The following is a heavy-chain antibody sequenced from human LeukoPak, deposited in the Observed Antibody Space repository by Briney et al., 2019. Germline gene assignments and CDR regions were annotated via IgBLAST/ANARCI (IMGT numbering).Heavy chain of an antibody. CDR3: AKDPERWLQLRLGFSD. Sequence: GGTLRLPCAAPRFSFSSYGMSWVRQAPGKGLEWVSGISGSGGNKYYADSVKGRFTISRDNSENTLNLQMNSLRAEDTAVYYCAKDPERWLQLRLGFSDWGQGTLVTVSS. J-gene: IGHJ4*02. V-gene: IGHV3-23*01. CDR1: RFSFSSYG. CDR2: ISGSGGNK. D-gene: IGHD5-24*01.